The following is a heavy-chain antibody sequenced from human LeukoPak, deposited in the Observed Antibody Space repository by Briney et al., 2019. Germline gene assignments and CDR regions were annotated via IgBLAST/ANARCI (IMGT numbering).Heavy chain of an antibody. Sequence: SGTLSLTCAVYGGSFSGYYWSWIRQPPGKGLEWIGEINHSGSTNYNPSLKSRVTISVETSKNQSSLKLSSVTAADTAVYYCAGHYGSGSYYLFDYWGQGTLVTVSS. D-gene: IGHD3-10*01. CDR2: INHSGST. V-gene: IGHV4-34*01. CDR1: GGSFSGYY. CDR3: AGHYGSGSYYLFDY. J-gene: IGHJ4*02.